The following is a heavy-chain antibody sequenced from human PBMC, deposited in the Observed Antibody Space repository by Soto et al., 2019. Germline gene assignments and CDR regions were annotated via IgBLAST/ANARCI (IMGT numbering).Heavy chain of an antibody. Sequence: GASVKVSCKASEYTFTSYTMHWVRQAPGQRLEWMGWINGGNGNTKYSQKFQGGVTITRDTSASTAYMELSSLRSDDTAVYYCARELQGLYYFDYWGQGTLVTVSS. CDR2: INGGNGNT. J-gene: IGHJ4*02. D-gene: IGHD4-4*01. V-gene: IGHV1-3*01. CDR1: EYTFTSYT. CDR3: ARELQGLYYFDY.